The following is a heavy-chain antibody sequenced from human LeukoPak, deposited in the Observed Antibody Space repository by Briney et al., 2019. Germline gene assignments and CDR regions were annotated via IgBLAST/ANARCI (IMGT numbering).Heavy chain of an antibody. CDR3: ARGYCSSTSCLPFDY. CDR2: TYYRSKWYN. V-gene: IGHV6-1*01. CDR1: GDSVSSNSAA. Sequence: SQTPSLTCAISGDSVSSNSAAWNWIRQSPSRGLEWLGRTYYRSKWYNDYAVSVKSRITINPDTSKNQFSLQLNSVTPEDTAVYYCARGYCSSTSCLPFDYWGQGTLVTVSS. J-gene: IGHJ4*02. D-gene: IGHD2-2*01.